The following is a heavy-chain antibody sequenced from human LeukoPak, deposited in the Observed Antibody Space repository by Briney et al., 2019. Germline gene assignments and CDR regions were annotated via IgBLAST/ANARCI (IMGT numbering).Heavy chain of an antibody. Sequence: SETLSVTCAAYRGNFNGYYWNWIRQSPGKGLEWIGEIDHSGNTHYNPSLKSRLNISVEKSKNQFSLKMNSVTAEDTAIYFCARGSPIVAMIQQSTGDHYFDFWGRGTLVTVSS. CDR3: ARGSPIVAMIQQSTGDHYFDF. CDR2: IDHSGNT. J-gene: IGHJ4*02. CDR1: RGNFNGYY. D-gene: IGHD7-27*01. V-gene: IGHV4-34*01.